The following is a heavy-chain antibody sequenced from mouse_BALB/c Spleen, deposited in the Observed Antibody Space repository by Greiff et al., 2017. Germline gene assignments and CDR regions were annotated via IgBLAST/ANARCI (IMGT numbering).Heavy chain of an antibody. CDR3: ARRWDGYYLGYLDY. V-gene: IGHV5-6-2*01. J-gene: IGHJ2*01. CDR1: GFTFSSYY. D-gene: IGHD2-3*01. Sequence: EVQLVESGGGLVKLGGSLKLSCAASGFTFSSYYMSWVRQTPEKRLELVAAINSNGGSTYYPDTVKGRFTISRDNAKNTLYLQMSSLKSEDTALYYCARRWDGYYLGYLDYWGQGTTLTVSA. CDR2: INSNGGST.